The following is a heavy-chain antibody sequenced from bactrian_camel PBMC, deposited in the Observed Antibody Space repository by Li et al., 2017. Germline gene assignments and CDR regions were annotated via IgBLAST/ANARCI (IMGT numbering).Heavy chain of an antibody. CDR1: SSYYSAVC. J-gene: IGHJ6*01. D-gene: IGHD2*01. CDR2: VFNGGLST. Sequence: DVQLVESGGGSVQAGGSLTLSCKASSSYYSAVCMAWFRQAQGKEREGVAAVFNGGLSTYYIDSVKGRFTISQDNRKLTVTLQMNNLEPDDSATYYCAAPVSSVCSGGHWDDFGYWGPGTQVTVS. V-gene: IGHV3S40*01. CDR3: AAPVSSVCSGGHWDDFGY.